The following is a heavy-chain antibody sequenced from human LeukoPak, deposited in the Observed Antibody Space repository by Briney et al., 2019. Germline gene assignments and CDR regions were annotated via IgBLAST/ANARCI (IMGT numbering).Heavy chain of an antibody. CDR2: ISSSSSYI. D-gene: IGHD6-19*01. CDR1: GFIFSSYN. CDR3: ARDVGSGHGFDI. Sequence: GGSLRLSCAASGFIFSSYNMNWVRQAPGKGLEWVSSISSSSSYIYYADSVRGRFTISRDNGKDSLYLQMNSLRAEDTAVYYCARDVGSGHGFDIWGQGTMVTVSS. V-gene: IGHV3-21*01. J-gene: IGHJ3*02.